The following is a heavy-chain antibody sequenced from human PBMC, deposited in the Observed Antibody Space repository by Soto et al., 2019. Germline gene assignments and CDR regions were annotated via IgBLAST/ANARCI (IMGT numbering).Heavy chain of an antibody. V-gene: IGHV4-31*03. Sequence: QVQLQESGPGLVKPSQTLSLTCTVSGGSINSGGYYWSWIRQHPGKGLEWIGYIYYSGSTYYNPSLKSRVIISLDTSKNQFSLKLSSVTAADTAVYYCARGSYCIDTSCYGDWFDPWGQGTLVTVSS. CDR2: IYYSGST. CDR1: GGSINSGGYY. CDR3: ARGSYCIDTSCYGDWFDP. J-gene: IGHJ5*02. D-gene: IGHD2-2*01.